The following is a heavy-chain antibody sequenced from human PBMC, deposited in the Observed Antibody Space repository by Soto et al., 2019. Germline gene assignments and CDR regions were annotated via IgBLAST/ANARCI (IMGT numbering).Heavy chain of an antibody. Sequence: SETLSLTCTMSVASISVFYWSWIRKSAGKGLEWIGRIYATGTTDYNPSLKSRVMMSVDTSKKQFSLKLRSVTAADTALYYCVRDGTKTLRDWFDPWGQGISVTVSS. D-gene: IGHD1-1*01. CDR1: VASISVFY. V-gene: IGHV4-4*07. J-gene: IGHJ5*02. CDR3: VRDGTKTLRDWFDP. CDR2: IYATGTT.